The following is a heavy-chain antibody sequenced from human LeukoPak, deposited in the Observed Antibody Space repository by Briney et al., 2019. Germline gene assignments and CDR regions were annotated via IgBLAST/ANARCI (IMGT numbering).Heavy chain of an antibody. V-gene: IGHV4-34*01. CDR2: INHTGST. CDR1: GGSFSGYS. D-gene: IGHD1-26*01. Sequence: SETLSLTCAVYGGSFSGYSWTWIRQPPGKGLEWIGEINHTGSTSYNPSLKSRVTISVDTSKTQFSLNLSSVTAADSALYYCARGRVGATCPFDYWGQGTLVTVSS. J-gene: IGHJ4*02. CDR3: ARGRVGATCPFDY.